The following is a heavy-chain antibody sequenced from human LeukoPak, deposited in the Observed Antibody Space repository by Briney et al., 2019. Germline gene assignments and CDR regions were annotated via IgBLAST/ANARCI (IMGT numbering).Heavy chain of an antibody. CDR3: ARGLWFDP. V-gene: IGHV4-34*01. J-gene: IGHJ5*02. CDR1: GGSFSGYY. Sequence: PSETLSLICAVYGGSFSGYYWSWIRQPPGKGLEWIGEINHSGSTNYNPSLKSRVTISVDTSKNQFSLKLSSVTAADTAVYYCARGLWFDPWGQGTLVTVSS. CDR2: INHSGST.